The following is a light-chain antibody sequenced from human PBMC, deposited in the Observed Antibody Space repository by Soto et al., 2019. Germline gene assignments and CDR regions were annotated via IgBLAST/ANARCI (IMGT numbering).Light chain of an antibody. CDR2: GAS. CDR1: QSIGDN. Sequence: MVMTQSPATLSVSPGEGATLSCRASQSIGDNLAWYQQKPGQPPRLLIYGASTRAAGAPARFSGSGSGTEFTLTISSLKSEDFAVYYCQHHDNWPWTFGQGTKVEIK. V-gene: IGKV3-15*01. CDR3: QHHDNWPWT. J-gene: IGKJ1*01.